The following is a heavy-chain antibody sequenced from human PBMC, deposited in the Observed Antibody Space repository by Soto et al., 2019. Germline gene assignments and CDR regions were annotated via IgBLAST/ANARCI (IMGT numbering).Heavy chain of an antibody. V-gene: IGHV1-46*01. CDR1: GYTFTSYY. J-gene: IGHJ5*02. Sequence: QVQLVQSGAEVKKPGASVKVSCKASGYTFTSYYMHWVRQAPGQGLEWMGIINPSGGSTSYAQKFQGSVTMTRDTSTSTVYMELSSLRSEDTAVYYCARARSGFLEWATHWFDPWGQGTLVTVSS. D-gene: IGHD3-3*01. CDR2: INPSGGST. CDR3: ARARSGFLEWATHWFDP.